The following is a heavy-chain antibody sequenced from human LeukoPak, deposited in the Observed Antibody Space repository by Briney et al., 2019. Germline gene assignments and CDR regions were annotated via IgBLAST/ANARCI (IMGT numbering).Heavy chain of an antibody. CDR2: IYYSGST. V-gene: IGHV4-59*01. J-gene: IGHJ2*01. CDR1: GGSINNYW. Sequence: SETLSLTCSVSGGSINNYWWNWIRQPPGKGLEWIGYIYYSGSTSYNPSLKSRLTISVATSLNQFSLKLSSVTAADTAVYYCARGSRYFDLWGRGTLVTVSS. CDR3: ARGSRYFDL.